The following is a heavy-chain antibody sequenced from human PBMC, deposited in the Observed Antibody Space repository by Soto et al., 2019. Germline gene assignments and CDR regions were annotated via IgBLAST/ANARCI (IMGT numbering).Heavy chain of an antibody. D-gene: IGHD3-10*01. CDR3: ARDPSYRIFYGSGDYYPADY. V-gene: IGHV3-30-3*01. Sequence: GGSLRLSCAASGFTFSRYAMHWARQAPGKGLEWVAVISHDGSNKYYADSVKGRFTISRDNSKNTLYLQMNSLRPEDTAVYYCARDPSYRIFYGSGDYYPADYWGQGTLVTVSS. CDR2: ISHDGSNK. J-gene: IGHJ4*02. CDR1: GFTFSRYA.